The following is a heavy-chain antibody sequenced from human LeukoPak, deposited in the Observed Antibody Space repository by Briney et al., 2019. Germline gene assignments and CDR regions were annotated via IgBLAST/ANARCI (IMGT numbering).Heavy chain of an antibody. J-gene: IGHJ3*02. CDR2: IIPIFGTA. V-gene: IGHV1-69*13. CDR3: ARREVGYCSSTSCYSHAFDI. CDR1: GYTFTSYD. D-gene: IGHD2-2*01. Sequence: ASVKVSCKASGYTFTSYDISWVRQAPGQGLEWMGGIIPIFGTANYAQKFQGRVTITADESTSTAYMELSSLRSEDTAVYYCARREVGYCSSTSCYSHAFDIWGQGTMVTVSS.